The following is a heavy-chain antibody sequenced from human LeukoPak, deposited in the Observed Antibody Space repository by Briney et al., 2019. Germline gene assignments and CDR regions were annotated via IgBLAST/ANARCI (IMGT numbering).Heavy chain of an antibody. CDR3: AIEGGTFNWFDP. V-gene: IGHV1-69*13. Sequence: GASVKVSCKASGGTFRTTGISWLRQAPGQGPEWLGGILPMLGRGNYPQRFQGRVTITADESTKTVYMELSGLRSEDTATYYCAIEGGTFNWFDPWGQGTLLTVSA. J-gene: IGHJ5*02. CDR2: ILPMLGRG. CDR1: GGTFRTTG. D-gene: IGHD3-16*01.